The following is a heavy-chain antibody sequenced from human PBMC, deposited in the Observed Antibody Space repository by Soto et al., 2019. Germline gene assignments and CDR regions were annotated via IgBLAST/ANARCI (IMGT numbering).Heavy chain of an antibody. CDR3: ASPWRYCSGGSCYAAADAFDI. CDR2: ISYDGSNK. J-gene: IGHJ3*02. CDR1: GFTFSSYA. D-gene: IGHD2-15*01. Sequence: GGSLRLSCAASGFTFSSYAMHWVRQAPGKGLEWVAVISYDGSNKYYADSVKGRFPISRDNSKNTLYLQMNSLRAEDTTVYYCASPWRYCSGGSCYAAADAFDIWGQGTMVTVSS. V-gene: IGHV3-30*04.